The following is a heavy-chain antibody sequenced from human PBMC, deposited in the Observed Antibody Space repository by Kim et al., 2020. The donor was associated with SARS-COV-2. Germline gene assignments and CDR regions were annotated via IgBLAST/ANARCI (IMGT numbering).Heavy chain of an antibody. Sequence: SVKVSCKASGGTFRSESISWVRQAPGQGLEWMGAIIPRFVTANYAQKFQGRVTISADESTSTAYMELSSLRSEDTAVYFCAREKFRLRLNKYDFYGMDVWGHGTTVTVSS. CDR3: AREKFRLRLNKYDFYGMDV. D-gene: IGHD5-12*01. CDR2: IIPRFVTA. J-gene: IGHJ6*02. V-gene: IGHV1-69*13. CDR1: GGTFRSES.